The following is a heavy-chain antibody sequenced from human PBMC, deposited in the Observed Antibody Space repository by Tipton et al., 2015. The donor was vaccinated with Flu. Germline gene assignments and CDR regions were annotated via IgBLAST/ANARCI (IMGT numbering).Heavy chain of an antibody. V-gene: IGHV4-34*09. CDR3: ARDHEWRNRYFDL. D-gene: IGHD1-14*01. CDR2: INYRGNT. J-gene: IGHJ2*01. CDR1: GFTFSSYA. Sequence: LRLSCAASGFTFSSYAMTWIRQAPGKGLEWIGEINYRGNTNYNPSLKSRVTISLDTSKNQFSLKLHAVTAADTAVYYCARDHEWRNRYFDLWGRGTLVAVSS.